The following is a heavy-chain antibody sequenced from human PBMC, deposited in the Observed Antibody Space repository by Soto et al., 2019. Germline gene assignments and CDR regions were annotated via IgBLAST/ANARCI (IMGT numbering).Heavy chain of an antibody. CDR3: ARGREVVIIEGGYYYYYGMDV. V-gene: IGHV3-30-3*01. Sequence: QVQLVESGGGVVQPGRSLRLSCAASGFTFSSYAMHWVRQAPGKGLEWVAVRSYDGSNKYYADSVKGRFTISRDNSKNTLYLQMNSLRAEDTAVYYCARGREVVIIEGGYYYYYGMDVWGQGTTVTVSS. CDR2: RSYDGSNK. CDR1: GFTFSSYA. D-gene: IGHD3-3*01. J-gene: IGHJ6*02.